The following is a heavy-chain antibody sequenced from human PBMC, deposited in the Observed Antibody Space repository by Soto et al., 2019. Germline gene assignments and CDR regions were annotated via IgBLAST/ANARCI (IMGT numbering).Heavy chain of an antibody. CDR3: AQIREEATGH. CDR1: GFTFSTYA. CDR2: ISGSGGTT. V-gene: IGHV3-23*01. D-gene: IGHD3-10*01. J-gene: IGHJ4*02. Sequence: PGGSLRLSCAVSGFTFSTYAMNWVRQAPGKGLEWVSAISGSGGTTYYADSVKGRFTMSRDNSKNTLSLQMNSLRAEDTAVYYCAQIREEATGHWGQGTPVTVSS.